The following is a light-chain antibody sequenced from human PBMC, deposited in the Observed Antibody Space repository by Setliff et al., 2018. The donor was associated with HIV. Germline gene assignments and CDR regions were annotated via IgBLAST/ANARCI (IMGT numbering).Light chain of an antibody. Sequence: ELTQPPSVSVAPGKTARITCGGNNIGSKSVHWYQQKPGQAPVLVVYDDNDRPSGIPERFSGSNSGNTATLTISRVEAGDEADYYCQVWDSSSDHHVFGTGTK. V-gene: IGLV3-21*03. CDR3: QVWDSSSDHHV. CDR2: DDN. CDR1: NIGSKS. J-gene: IGLJ1*01.